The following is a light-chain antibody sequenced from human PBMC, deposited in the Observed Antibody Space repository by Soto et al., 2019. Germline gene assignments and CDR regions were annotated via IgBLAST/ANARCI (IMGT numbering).Light chain of an antibody. Sequence: DIQMTQSPSXLSAXVGDRVTITCRASQSISSYLNWYQQKPGKAPKLLIYAASSLQSGVPSRFSGSGSGTDFTLTXSSLXPXXXATXXXXXXYSTPRTFGQGTKVEIK. CDR2: AAS. V-gene: IGKV1-39*01. J-gene: IGKJ1*01. CDR3: XXXYSTPRT. CDR1: QSISSY.